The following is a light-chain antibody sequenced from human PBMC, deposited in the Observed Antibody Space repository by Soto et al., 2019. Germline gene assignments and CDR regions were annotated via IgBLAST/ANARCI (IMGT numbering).Light chain of an antibody. CDR2: WAS. CDR1: QSVLYSSNNKNQ. Sequence: DIVMTQSPDSLAVSLGERATINCKSSQSVLYSSNNKNQLTWYQQKPGQPPKLLIYWASTRESGVPDRFSGSGPGTDFTLTISSLQAEDVAVYYCQQYYSSPWTFGQGTKVEIK. CDR3: QQYYSSPWT. J-gene: IGKJ1*01. V-gene: IGKV4-1*01.